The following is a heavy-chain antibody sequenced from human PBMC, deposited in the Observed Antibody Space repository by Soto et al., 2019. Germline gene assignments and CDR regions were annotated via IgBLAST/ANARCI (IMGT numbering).Heavy chain of an antibody. J-gene: IGHJ4*02. D-gene: IGHD2-2*01. V-gene: IGHV4-39*01. CDR3: ARLCVVVPDLEYYFDY. CDR1: GGSISSSSYY. Sequence: SETLSLTCTVSGGSISSSSYYWGWIRQPPGKGLEWIGSIYYSGSTYYNPSLKSRVTISVDTSKNQFSLKLSSVTAADTAVYYCARLCVVVPDLEYYFDYWGQGTLVTVSS. CDR2: IYYSGST.